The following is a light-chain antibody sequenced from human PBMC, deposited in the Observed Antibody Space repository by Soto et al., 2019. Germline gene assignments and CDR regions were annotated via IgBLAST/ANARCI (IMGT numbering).Light chain of an antibody. CDR2: HAS. J-gene: IGKJ5*01. CDR1: QSIGTSY. V-gene: IGKV3-20*01. CDR3: QQDDSSPLT. Sequence: DIVLTQSPGTLSLSPGERATLSCRASQSIGTSYLACYQQKPGQAPRLLIYHASTMASGIPERFSGSGSGTDFTLTITRLEPEDFATYYCQQDDSSPLTFGHGTRLETK.